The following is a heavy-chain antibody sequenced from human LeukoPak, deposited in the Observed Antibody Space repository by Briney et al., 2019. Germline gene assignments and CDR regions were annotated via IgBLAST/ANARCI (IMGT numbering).Heavy chain of an antibody. V-gene: IGHV3-23*01. J-gene: IGHJ3*02. Sequence: PGGSLRLSCAASGFTFSSYAMSWVRQAPGKGLEWVSAISGSGGSTYYADSVKGRFTISRDNAKNSLYLQMNSLRAEDTAVYYCARAGYSSGWRFDAFDIWGQGTMVTVSS. CDR3: ARAGYSSGWRFDAFDI. CDR2: ISGSGGST. CDR1: GFTFSSYA. D-gene: IGHD6-19*01.